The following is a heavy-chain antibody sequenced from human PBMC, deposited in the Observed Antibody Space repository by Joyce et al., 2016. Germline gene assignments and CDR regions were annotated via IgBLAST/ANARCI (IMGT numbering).Heavy chain of an antibody. Sequence: EVQLVESGGGLVKPGGSLRLSCAASGFSFRNAWVTWVRQAAGNGLAGVGRVKSKSQGGTTDYDAPVKGRFTISRDDSRDTAYLQMNSLKSEDTGVYFCVTGLCIGTACHWDDAFDVWGQGTMVTVSS. V-gene: IGHV3-15*01. J-gene: IGHJ3*01. D-gene: IGHD2-2*01. CDR1: GFSFRNAW. CDR2: VKSKSQGGTT. CDR3: VTGLCIGTACHWDDAFDV.